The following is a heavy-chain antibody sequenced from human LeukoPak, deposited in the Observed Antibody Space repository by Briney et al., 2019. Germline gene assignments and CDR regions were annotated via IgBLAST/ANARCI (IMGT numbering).Heavy chain of an antibody. CDR1: GGSISSGDYY. Sequence: SETLSLTCTVSGGSISSGDYYWSWIRQPPGKGLEWIGYIYYSGSTYYNPSLKSRVTISVDTSKNQFSLKLSSVTAADTAVYYCARSATSLIWFGGPFGGWFDPGGQGTLVTVSS. V-gene: IGHV4-30-4*01. CDR3: ARSATSLIWFGGPFGGWFDP. D-gene: IGHD3-10*01. CDR2: IYYSGST. J-gene: IGHJ5*02.